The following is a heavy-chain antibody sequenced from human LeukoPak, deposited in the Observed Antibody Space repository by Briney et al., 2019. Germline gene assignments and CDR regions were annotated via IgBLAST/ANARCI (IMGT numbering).Heavy chain of an antibody. CDR2: VFFSGTT. V-gene: IGHV4-39*07. J-gene: IGHJ4*02. D-gene: IGHD3-3*01. CDR1: GHSISGTSFY. Sequence: PSETLSLTCTVYGHSISGTSFYSGRLRRPPGKGLDYIGSVFFSGTTYYNLSLKSRVTISVVPSNNQFSLKLTSVTAAGSAMYYCARSVTYFHMTVGVSDSWGQGALVTVSS. CDR3: ARSVTYFHMTVGVSDS.